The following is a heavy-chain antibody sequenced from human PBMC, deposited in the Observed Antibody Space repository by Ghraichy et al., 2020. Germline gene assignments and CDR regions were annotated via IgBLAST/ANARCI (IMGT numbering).Heavy chain of an antibody. CDR3: ARELNYYDSSGYGNLIDP. Sequence: TLSLTCTVSGGSISSGGYYWSWIRQHPGKGLEWIGYIYYSGSTYYNPSLKSRVTISVDTSKNQFSLKLSSVTAADTAVYYCARELNYYDSSGYGNLIDPWGQGTLVTVSS. V-gene: IGHV4-31*03. D-gene: IGHD3-22*01. J-gene: IGHJ5*02. CDR1: GGSISSGGYY. CDR2: IYYSGST.